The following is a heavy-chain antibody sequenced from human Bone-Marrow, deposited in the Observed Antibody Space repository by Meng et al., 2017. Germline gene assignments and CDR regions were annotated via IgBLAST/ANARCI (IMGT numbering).Heavy chain of an antibody. CDR1: GGSFSGYY. D-gene: IGHD4-23*01. CDR3: ARGVASPIFSTVVTPAFDY. CDR2: INHSGST. Sequence: QVQLQEWGAGLLKPSGTLSLTCAVYGGSFSGYYWSWIRQPPGKGLEWIGEINHSGSTNYNPSLKSRVTISVDTSKNQFSLKLSSVTAADTAVYYCARGVASPIFSTVVTPAFDYWGQGTLVTVSS. V-gene: IGHV4-34*01. J-gene: IGHJ4*02.